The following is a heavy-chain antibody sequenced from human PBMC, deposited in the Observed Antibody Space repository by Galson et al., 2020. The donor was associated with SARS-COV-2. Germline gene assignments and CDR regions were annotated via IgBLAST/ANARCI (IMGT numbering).Heavy chain of an antibody. J-gene: IGHJ4*02. CDR3: AREGYSSGWYEDY. D-gene: IGHD6-19*01. CDR1: ACSISSSSYY. V-gene: IGHV4-39*07. CDR2: IYYSGST. Sequence: SDILSLTCPVSACSISSSSYYWGWIRQPPGMGLVWIGCIYYSGSTYYNPSLKSRVTISVDTSKNQFSLKLSSVTAADTAVYYCAREGYSSGWYEDYWGQGTLVTVSS.